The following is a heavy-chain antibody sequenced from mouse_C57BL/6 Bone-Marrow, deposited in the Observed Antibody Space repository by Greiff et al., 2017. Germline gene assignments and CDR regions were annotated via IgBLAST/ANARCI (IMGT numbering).Heavy chain of an antibody. CDR1: GYTFTSYG. J-gene: IGHJ4*01. V-gene: IGHV1-81*01. CDR2: IYPRSGNT. CDR3: ARFYYYGSSFYAMDY. D-gene: IGHD1-1*01. Sequence: QVQLQQSGAELARPGASVKLSCKASGYTFTSYGISWVKQRTGQGLEWIGEIYPRSGNTYYNEKFKGKATLTADKSSSTAYMALRSLTSEDSAVYFCARFYYYGSSFYAMDYWGQGTSVTVSS.